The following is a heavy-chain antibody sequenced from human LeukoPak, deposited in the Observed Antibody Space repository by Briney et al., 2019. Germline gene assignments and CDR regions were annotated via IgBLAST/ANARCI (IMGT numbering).Heavy chain of an antibody. CDR2: IYYSGST. V-gene: IGHV4-59*01. D-gene: IGHD6-19*01. Sequence: PSETLSLTCTVSGGSISNYYWSWIRQPPGKGLEWIGYIYYSGSTNYSPSFRSRVTISVDTSKNQFSLKLSSVTAADTAVYYCARAGSGWYYFDYWGQGTLVTVSS. J-gene: IGHJ4*02. CDR3: ARAGSGWYYFDY. CDR1: GGSISNYY.